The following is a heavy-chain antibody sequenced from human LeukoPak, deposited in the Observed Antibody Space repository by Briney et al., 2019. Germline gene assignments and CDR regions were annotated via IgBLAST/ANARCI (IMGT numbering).Heavy chain of an antibody. CDR3: ARGLYSSGYYYDAFDI. CDR1: GFTVSNNY. Sequence: GGSLRLSCAASGFTVSNNYMSWVRQAPGKGLEWVSLVYSGGSTHYTDSVKGRFNISRDNSKNTLYLQMNSLRAEDTAVYYCARGLYSSGYYYDAFDIWGQGTMVTVSS. J-gene: IGHJ3*02. CDR2: VYSGGST. D-gene: IGHD3-22*01. V-gene: IGHV3-66*01.